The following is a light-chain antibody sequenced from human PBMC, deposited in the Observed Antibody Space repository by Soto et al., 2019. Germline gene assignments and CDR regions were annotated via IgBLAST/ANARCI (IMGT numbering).Light chain of an antibody. J-gene: IGLJ1*01. V-gene: IGLV2-11*01. CDR2: DVS. CDR3: CSYAGNYTYD. CDR1: NSDVGGYIY. Sequence: QSVLTQPRSVSGSPRQSVTISCTGTNSDVGGYIYVSWYQQHPGKAPKLMMFDVSKRPSGVPDRFSGSKSDNTASLTISGLQAEDEADYFCCSYAGNYTYDFGTGTKLTVL.